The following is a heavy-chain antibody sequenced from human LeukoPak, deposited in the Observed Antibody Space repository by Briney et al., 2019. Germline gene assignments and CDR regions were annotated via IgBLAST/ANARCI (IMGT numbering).Heavy chain of an antibody. D-gene: IGHD1-26*01. CDR1: GDSISSYY. Sequence: SETLSLTCTVSGDSISSYYWSWIRQPPGKGLEWIGYIYYSGSTSYNPSLKSRVTISVDTSKKQFSLKLSSVTAADTAFYYCARYIVSYPHDAFDIWGQGTMVTVSS. CDR3: ARYIVSYPHDAFDI. V-gene: IGHV4-59*01. J-gene: IGHJ3*02. CDR2: IYYSGST.